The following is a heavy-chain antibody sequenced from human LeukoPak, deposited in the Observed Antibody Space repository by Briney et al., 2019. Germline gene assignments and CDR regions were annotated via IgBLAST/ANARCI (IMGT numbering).Heavy chain of an antibody. J-gene: IGHJ4*02. CDR1: GGSISSYS. CDR2: IFYSGST. CDR3: ARSPVGATRGSFDY. D-gene: IGHD1-26*01. V-gene: IGHV4-59*12. Sequence: SETLSLTCTVSGGSISSYSWSWIRQSPGKGLEWIGYIFYSGSTNSNPSFKSRVTISVDTSKNQFSLKLSSVTAADTAVYYCARSPVGATRGSFDYWGQGTLVTVSS.